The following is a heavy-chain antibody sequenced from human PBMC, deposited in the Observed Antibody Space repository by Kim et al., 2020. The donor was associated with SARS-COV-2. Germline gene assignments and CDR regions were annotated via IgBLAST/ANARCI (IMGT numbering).Heavy chain of an antibody. CDR2: IHLSGDDT. CDR3: AKGLLTRWFSFDY. V-gene: IGHV3-23*01. CDR1: GFMFSSYA. J-gene: IGHJ4*02. Sequence: GGSLRFSCAASGFMFSSYAMTWVRQAPGKGLEWFSTIHLSGDDTYYGDSVKGRFTISRDKSNNTLYLQMTSLRADDTALYNCAKGLLTRWFSFDYSGQGT. D-gene: IGHD2-15*01.